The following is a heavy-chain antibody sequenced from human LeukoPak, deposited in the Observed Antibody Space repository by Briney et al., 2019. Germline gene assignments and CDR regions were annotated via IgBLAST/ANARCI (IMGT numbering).Heavy chain of an antibody. Sequence: PSETLSLTCAVYGGSFSGYYWSWIRQPPGKGLEWIGEINHSGSTNYNPSLKSRVTISVDTSKNQFSLKLSSVTAADTAVYYCASTGYCSSTSCPRPGRYWGQGTLVTVSS. V-gene: IGHV4-34*01. J-gene: IGHJ4*02. CDR2: INHSGST. CDR3: ASTGYCSSTSCPRPGRY. CDR1: GGSFSGYY. D-gene: IGHD2-2*01.